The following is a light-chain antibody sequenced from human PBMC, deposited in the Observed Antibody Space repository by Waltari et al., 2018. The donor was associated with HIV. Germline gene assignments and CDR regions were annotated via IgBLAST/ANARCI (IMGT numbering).Light chain of an antibody. J-gene: IGLJ1*01. CDR3: AAWDDSLNAYV. CDR1: SSNIGNHA. V-gene: IGLV1-36*01. Sequence: QSVFTQPPSVSAAPRQVVIFSCSGSSSNIGNHAVSCYHFLPADAAHFVLYSDGLPSSGVSARFSAAKSGTSAALSISGLQPEDEAEIYCAAWDDSLNAYVFGTGTKVTVL. CDR2: SDG.